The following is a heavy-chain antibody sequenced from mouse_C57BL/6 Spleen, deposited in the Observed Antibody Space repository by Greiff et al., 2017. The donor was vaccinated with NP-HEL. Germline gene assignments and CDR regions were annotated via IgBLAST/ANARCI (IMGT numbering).Heavy chain of an antibody. J-gene: IGHJ2*01. CDR3: ARPYDYDGVYDFDY. V-gene: IGHV1-18*01. CDR1: GYTFTDYN. CDR2: INPNNGGT. D-gene: IGHD2-4*01. Sequence: EVQLQQSGPELVKPGASVKIPCKASGYTFTDYNMDWVKQSHGKSLEWIGDINPNNGGTIYNQKFKGKATLTVDKSSSTAYMELRSLTSEDTSVYYCARPYDYDGVYDFDYWGQGTTLTVSS.